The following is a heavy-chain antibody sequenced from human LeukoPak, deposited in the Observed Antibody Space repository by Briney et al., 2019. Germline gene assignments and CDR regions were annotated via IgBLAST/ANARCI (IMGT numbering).Heavy chain of an antibody. CDR2: IKQDGSEK. CDR3: ARDPSPYYFDY. Sequence: GGSLRLSCAASGFTFSSYWMSWVRQAPGKGLEWVANIKQDGSEKYYVDSVKGRFTIFRDNAKNSLYLQMNSLRAEDTAVYYCARDPSPYYFDYWGQGTLVTVSS. J-gene: IGHJ4*02. V-gene: IGHV3-7*01. CDR1: GFTFSSYW.